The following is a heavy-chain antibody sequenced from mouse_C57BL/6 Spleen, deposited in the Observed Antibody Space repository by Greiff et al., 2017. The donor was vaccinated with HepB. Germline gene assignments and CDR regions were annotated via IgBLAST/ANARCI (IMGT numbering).Heavy chain of an antibody. J-gene: IGHJ4*01. CDR3: ARDVEAMDY. CDR1: GFTFSDFY. V-gene: IGHV7-1*01. Sequence: EVQVVESGGGLVQSGRSLRLSCATSGFTFSDFYMEWVRQAPGKGLEWIAASRNKANDYTTEYSASVKGRFIVSRDTSQSILYLQMNALRAEDTAIYYCARDVEAMDYWGQGTSVTVSS. CDR2: SRNKANDYTT.